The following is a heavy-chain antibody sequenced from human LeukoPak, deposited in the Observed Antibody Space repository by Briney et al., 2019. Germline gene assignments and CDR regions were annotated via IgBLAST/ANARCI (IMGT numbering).Heavy chain of an antibody. V-gene: IGHV3-23*01. D-gene: IGHD2-21*01. CDR2: ISGSGGTT. CDR1: GFTFSSYA. Sequence: GGSLRLSCAASGFTFSSYAMSWVRQSPGKGLEWVSVISGSGGTTYYADSVKGRFTISRDNSKNTLYLQMNSLRAEDSAVYYCAKDNQYSADWGQGTLVTASS. CDR3: AKDNQYSAD. J-gene: IGHJ4*02.